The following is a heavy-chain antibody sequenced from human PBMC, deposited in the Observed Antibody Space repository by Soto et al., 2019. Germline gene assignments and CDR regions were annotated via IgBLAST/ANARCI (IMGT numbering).Heavy chain of an antibody. J-gene: IGHJ4*02. Sequence: HPGGSLRLSCAGSGFAFRDFAMTWVRQAPGKGLEWVSAITGSGGSTYYADSVKGRFSISRDNSKNTMYLQMNSLRAEDTAVYYCANGSVRSVRGVILTFDYWGQGSLVTVSS. CDR3: ANGSVRSVRGVILTFDY. V-gene: IGHV3-23*01. CDR1: GFAFRDFA. CDR2: ITGSGGST. D-gene: IGHD3-10*01.